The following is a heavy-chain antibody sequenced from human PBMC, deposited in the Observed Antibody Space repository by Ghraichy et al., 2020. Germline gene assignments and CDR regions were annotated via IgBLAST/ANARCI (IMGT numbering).Heavy chain of an antibody. CDR2: IYYSGST. Sequence: GSLRLSCTVSGGSVSSGSYYWSWIRQPPGKGLEWIGYIYYSGSTNYNPSLKSRVTISVDTSKNQFSLKLSSVTAADTAVYYCARLGVYYDTQGLWYYGMDVWGQGTTVTVSS. CDR1: GGSVSSGSYY. CDR3: ARLGVYYDTQGLWYYGMDV. J-gene: IGHJ6*02. V-gene: IGHV4-61*01. D-gene: IGHD3-22*01.